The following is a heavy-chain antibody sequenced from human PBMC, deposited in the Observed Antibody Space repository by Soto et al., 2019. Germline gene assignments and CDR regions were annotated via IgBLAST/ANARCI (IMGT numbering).Heavy chain of an antibody. CDR1: GFTFSGSA. D-gene: IGHD4-17*01. V-gene: IGHV3-73*01. Sequence: PGGSLRLSCAASGFTFSGSAMHWVRQASGKGLEWVGRIRSKANSYATAYAASVKGRFTISRDDSKNTAYLQMNSLKTEDTAVYYCTNYGEYSRYYYGMDVWGQGTTVTVSS. J-gene: IGHJ6*02. CDR2: IRSKANSYAT. CDR3: TNYGEYSRYYYGMDV.